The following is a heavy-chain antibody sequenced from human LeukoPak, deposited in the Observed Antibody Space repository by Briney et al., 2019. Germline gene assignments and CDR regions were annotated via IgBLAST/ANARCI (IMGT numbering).Heavy chain of an antibody. CDR3: SHDSTGYRDY. CDR1: GVYISSSYHY. CDR2: IYYSGIT. D-gene: IGHD3-22*01. J-gene: IGHJ4*02. Sequence: PSETLSHTCTVSGVYISSSYHYWVWLRPPPGKRHESRGSIYYSGITYYIPTLKSRFTIPVDTSMSQFTLELSAVTSADTAVHYCSHDSTGYRDYRGQGTLVTVSS. V-gene: IGHV4-39*01.